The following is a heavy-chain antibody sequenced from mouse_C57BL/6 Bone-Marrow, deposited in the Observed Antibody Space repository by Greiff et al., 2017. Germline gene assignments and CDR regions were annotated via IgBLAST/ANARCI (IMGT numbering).Heavy chain of an antibody. CDR3: ARSGGGFDY. D-gene: IGHD3-1*01. V-gene: IGHV1-69*01. Sequence: QVQLQQPGAELVMPGASVKLSCKASGYTFTSYWMHWVKQRPGQGLEWIGEIDPSDSYTNYNQKFKGKSTLTVDKSSSTAYMQLSSLTSEDSAVYYCARSGGGFDYWGQGTTLTVSS. CDR1: GYTFTSYW. J-gene: IGHJ2*01. CDR2: IDPSDSYT.